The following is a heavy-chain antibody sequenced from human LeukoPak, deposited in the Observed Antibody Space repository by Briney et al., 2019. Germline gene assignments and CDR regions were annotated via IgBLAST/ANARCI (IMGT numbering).Heavy chain of an antibody. CDR3: AKDKSSSWHFGFDI. D-gene: IGHD6-13*01. J-gene: IGHJ3*02. V-gene: IGHV3-23*01. CDR1: GFTFSSYA. CDR2: ISGSGGTT. Sequence: GGSLRLSCAASGFTFSSYAMSWVRQAPGKGLEWVSVISGSGGTTYYADSVKGRFTISRDNSKNTLYLQMNGLRAEDTAVYYCAKDKSSSWHFGFDIWGQGTMVTVSS.